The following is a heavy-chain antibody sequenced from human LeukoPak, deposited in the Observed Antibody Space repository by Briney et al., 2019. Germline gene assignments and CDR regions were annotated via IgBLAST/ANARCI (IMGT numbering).Heavy chain of an antibody. V-gene: IGHV4-4*07. D-gene: IGHD3-22*01. J-gene: IGHJ5*02. CDR1: GGSISSYY. Sequence: SETLSLTCTVSGGSISSYYWSWIRQPAGKGLEWIGRIYTSGSTNYNHSLKSRVTMSVDTSKNQFSLKLSSVTAADTAVYYCAREDSSEEGNNWFDPWGQGTLVTVSS. CDR3: AREDSSEEGNNWFDP. CDR2: IYTSGST.